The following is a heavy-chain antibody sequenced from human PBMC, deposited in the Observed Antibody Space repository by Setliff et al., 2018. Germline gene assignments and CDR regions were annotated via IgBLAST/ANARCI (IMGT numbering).Heavy chain of an antibody. CDR3: ARLSYYGSGSYYDFDS. J-gene: IGHJ4*02. D-gene: IGHD3-10*01. Sequence: KPSEPLSLTCTVSGGSISSDTYYWGWIRQPPGKGLEWIGSIFHSGSTYYSPSLKSRVTISVDTSKNQFSLKLTSVTAADTAVYYCARLSYYGSGSYYDFDSWGQGTLVTVSS. CDR1: GGSISSDTYY. CDR2: IFHSGST. V-gene: IGHV4-39*01.